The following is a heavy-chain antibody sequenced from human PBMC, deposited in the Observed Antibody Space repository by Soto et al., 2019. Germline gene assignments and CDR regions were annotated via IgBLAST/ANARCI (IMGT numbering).Heavy chain of an antibody. V-gene: IGHV3-30*18. CDR1: GFTLSGYG. Sequence: QVPVVESGGGVVQPGRSLRLSCAASGFTLSGYGMHWVRQAPGTRLEWVAVISYDGRNQYYADSVKGRFTVSRDNSKSTLSLQMDSLGVEDSAVYYCAKGGSISARYFDYWGQGTLVTV. D-gene: IGHD6-6*01. CDR2: ISYDGRNQ. J-gene: IGHJ4*02. CDR3: AKGGSISARYFDY.